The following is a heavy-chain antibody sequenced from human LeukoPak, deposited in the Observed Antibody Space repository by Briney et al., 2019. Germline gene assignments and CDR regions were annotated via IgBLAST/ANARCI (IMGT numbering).Heavy chain of an antibody. Sequence: SVKVSCKASGGTFSSYVINWVRQAPGQGLEWMGRIIPIFSTANHAQKFQDRVTITTDESTRSIYMELSSLRSEDTAVYYCARGNSPFSFDYWGQGTLVTVSS. J-gene: IGHJ4*02. V-gene: IGHV1-69*05. CDR1: GGTFSSYV. CDR2: IIPIFSTA. CDR3: ARGNSPFSFDY. D-gene: IGHD3-16*01.